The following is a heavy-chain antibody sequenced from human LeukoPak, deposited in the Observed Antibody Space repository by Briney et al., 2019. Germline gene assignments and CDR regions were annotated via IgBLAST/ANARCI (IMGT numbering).Heavy chain of an antibody. Sequence: SETLSLTCTVSGDSLTSYYWSWIRKPPGKGLEWIGYVYYSGNTNFNPSLKSRVTISVDTSKNQFSLNLNSLTPADTAVYYCARYNSDAGEFDYWGQGTLVTVSS. CDR3: ARYNSDAGEFDY. CDR2: VYYSGNT. V-gene: IGHV4-59*01. CDR1: GDSLTSYY. D-gene: IGHD1-20*01. J-gene: IGHJ4*01.